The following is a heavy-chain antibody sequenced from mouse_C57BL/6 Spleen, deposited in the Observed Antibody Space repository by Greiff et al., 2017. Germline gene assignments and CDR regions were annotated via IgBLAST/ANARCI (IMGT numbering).Heavy chain of an antibody. J-gene: IGHJ3*01. Sequence: QVQLQQSGAELARPGASVKLSCKASGYTFTSYGISWVKQRTGQGLEWIGEIYPRSGNTYYNEKFKGKATLTAEKSSSTAYMELRSLTSEDSAVYFCARQLRLEAWFAYWGQGTLVTVSA. CDR1: GYTFTSYG. V-gene: IGHV1-81*01. CDR3: ARQLRLEAWFAY. D-gene: IGHD3-2*02. CDR2: IYPRSGNT.